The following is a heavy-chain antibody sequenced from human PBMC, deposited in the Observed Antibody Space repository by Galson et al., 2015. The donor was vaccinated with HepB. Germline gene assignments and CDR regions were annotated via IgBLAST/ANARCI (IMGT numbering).Heavy chain of an antibody. Sequence: SVKVSCKASGGTFSSYAISWVRQAPGQGLEWMGGIIPIFGTANYAQKFQGRVTITADESTSTAYMELSSLRSEDTAVYYCARDSNMGTSYDFWSGYNYYYYHYMDVWGKGTTVTVSS. CDR1: GGTFSSYA. D-gene: IGHD3-3*01. CDR3: ARDSNMGTSYDFWSGYNYYYYHYMDV. CDR2: IIPIFGTA. V-gene: IGHV1-69*13. J-gene: IGHJ6*03.